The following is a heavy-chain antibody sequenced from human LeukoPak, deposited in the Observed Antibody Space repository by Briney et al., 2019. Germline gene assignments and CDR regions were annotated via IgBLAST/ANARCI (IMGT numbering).Heavy chain of an antibody. CDR3: ARAITQYSRISWFDP. V-gene: IGHV4-59*01. Sequence: SETLSLTCTVSGGSISSYYWSWIRQPPGKGLEWIGYIYYSGSTNYNPSLKSRVTISVDTSKNQFSLKLSSVTAADTAVYYCARAITQYSRISWFDPWGQGTLVAVSS. J-gene: IGHJ5*02. D-gene: IGHD6-6*01. CDR2: IYYSGST. CDR1: GGSISSYY.